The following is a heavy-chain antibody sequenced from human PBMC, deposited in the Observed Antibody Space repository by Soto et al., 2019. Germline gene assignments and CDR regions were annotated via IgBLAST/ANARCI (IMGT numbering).Heavy chain of an antibody. CDR3: AGTRGYCSGGSCPTVVDY. Sequence: SETLSLTCTVSGGSITSYYWSWIRQPPGKGLEWIGYIYNSGNTNYNPSLKSRVTISVDTSKNQFSLKLSSVTAADTAVYYCAGTRGYCSGGSCPTVVDYWGQGTLVTVSS. CDR2: IYNSGNT. V-gene: IGHV4-59*01. J-gene: IGHJ4*02. D-gene: IGHD2-15*01. CDR1: GGSITSYY.